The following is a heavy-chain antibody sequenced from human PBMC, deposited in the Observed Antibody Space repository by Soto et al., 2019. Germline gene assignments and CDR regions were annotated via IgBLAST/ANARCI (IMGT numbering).Heavy chain of an antibody. CDR1: CDSISSGGSS. Sequence: LSLTCSVSCDSISSGGSSWSWLRQTPGRGLEWIGYLYHTGSTFYNPSLKSRVTISGDRSKNQFSLKLSSVTAADTAVYYWARGTGGYYTHMEAWGQGSLVTGAS. CDR2: LYHTGST. CDR3: ARGTGGYYTHMEA. J-gene: IGHJ5*02. V-gene: IGHV4-30-2*01. D-gene: IGHD3-22*01.